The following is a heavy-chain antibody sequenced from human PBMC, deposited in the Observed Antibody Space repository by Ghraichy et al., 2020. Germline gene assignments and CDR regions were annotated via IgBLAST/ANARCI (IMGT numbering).Heavy chain of an antibody. J-gene: IGHJ4*02. V-gene: IGHV1-18*01. D-gene: IGHD1-26*01. Sequence: ASVKVSCKASGYTFTSYGISWVRQAPGQGLEWMGWISAYNGNTNYAQKLQGRVTMTTDTSTSTAYMELRSLRSDDTAVYYCARDGIIVGATKGFDYWGQGTLVTVSS. CDR1: GYTFTSYG. CDR3: ARDGIIVGATKGFDY. CDR2: ISAYNGNT.